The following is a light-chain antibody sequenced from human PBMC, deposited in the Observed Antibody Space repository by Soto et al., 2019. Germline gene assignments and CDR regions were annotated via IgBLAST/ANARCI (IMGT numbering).Light chain of an antibody. J-gene: IGKJ1*01. CDR3: QKYNSAPTLT. CDR1: QGTSNY. V-gene: IGKV1-27*01. Sequence: DIQMTQSPSSLSASVGDRVTITCRASQGTSNYLAWYQQKPGKVPKLLIYAASTLQSGVPSRFRGSGSGTYFPLTINSLQPEDVATYYCQKYNSAPTLTFGQGTKVEIK. CDR2: AAS.